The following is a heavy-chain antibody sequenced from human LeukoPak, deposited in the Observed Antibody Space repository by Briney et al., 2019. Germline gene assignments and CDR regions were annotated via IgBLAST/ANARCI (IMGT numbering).Heavy chain of an antibody. J-gene: IGHJ6*02. CDR2: IYHSGST. CDR1: GGSISSGGYS. CDR3: ARDYYDSSGYPRIYYGMDV. Sequence: PSQTLSLTCAVSGGSISSGGYSWSWIRQPPGKGLEWIGYIYHSGSTYYNPSLKSRVTISVDRFKNQFSLKLSSVTAADTAVYYCARDYYDSSGYPRIYYGMDVWGQGTTVTVSS. V-gene: IGHV4-30-2*01. D-gene: IGHD3-22*01.